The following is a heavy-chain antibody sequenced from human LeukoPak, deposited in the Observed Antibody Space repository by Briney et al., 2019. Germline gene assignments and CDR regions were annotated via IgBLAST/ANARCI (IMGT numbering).Heavy chain of an antibody. V-gene: IGHV3-23*01. CDR1: GFTFSSYG. J-gene: IGHJ4*02. CDR2: ISGSGGST. Sequence: GGSLRLSCAASGFTFSSYGMHWVRQAPGKGLEWVSAISGSGGSTYYADSVKGRFTISRDNSKNTLYLQMNSLRAEDTAVYYCAKAPVAGLFDYWGQGTLVTVSS. D-gene: IGHD6-19*01. CDR3: AKAPVAGLFDY.